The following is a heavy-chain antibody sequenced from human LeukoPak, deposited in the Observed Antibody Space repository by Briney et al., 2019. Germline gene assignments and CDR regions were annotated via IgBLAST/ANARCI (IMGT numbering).Heavy chain of an antibody. CDR1: GLTFSSYS. J-gene: IGHJ5*02. Sequence: GGSLRLSCAASGLTFSSYSMNWVRQAPGKGLEWVSSISSSSSYIYYADSVKGRFTISRDNAKNSLYLQMNSLRAEDTAVYYCARGSRNYDSSGYYYVEGWFDPWGQGTLVTVSS. D-gene: IGHD3-22*01. CDR2: ISSSSSYI. V-gene: IGHV3-21*01. CDR3: ARGSRNYDSSGYYYVEGWFDP.